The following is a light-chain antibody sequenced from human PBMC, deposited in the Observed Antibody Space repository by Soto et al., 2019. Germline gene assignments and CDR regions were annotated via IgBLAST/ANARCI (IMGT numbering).Light chain of an antibody. J-gene: IGLJ1*01. CDR3: SSHSTIGTLQV. CDR1: SSDVGGYNY. Sequence: QSALTQPPSASGSPGQSVTISCTGTSSDVGGYNYVSWYQLHPGKAPKLMIYEVSIRTSGVSNRFSGSKSGNTASLTISGLQAEDEADYYCSSHSTIGTLQVFGPGTKVTVL. CDR2: EVS. V-gene: IGLV2-14*01.